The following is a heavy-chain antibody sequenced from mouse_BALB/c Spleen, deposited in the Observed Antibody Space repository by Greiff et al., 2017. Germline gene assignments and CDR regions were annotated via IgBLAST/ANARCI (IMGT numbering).Heavy chain of an antibody. CDR2: INPSSGYT. CDR1: GYTFTSYT. CDR3: ARGYGNYRGDYAMDY. D-gene: IGHD2-10*02. J-gene: IGHJ4*01. Sequence: VQVVESAAELARPGASVKMSCKASGYTFTSYTMHWVKQRPGQGLEWIGYINPSSGYTEYNQKFKDKTTLTADKSSSTAYMQLSSLTSEDSAVYYCARGYGNYRGDYAMDYWGQGTSVTVSS. V-gene: IGHV1-4*02.